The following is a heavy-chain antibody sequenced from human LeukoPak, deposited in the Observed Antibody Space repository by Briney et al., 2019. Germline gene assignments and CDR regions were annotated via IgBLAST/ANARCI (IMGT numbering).Heavy chain of an antibody. CDR2: ISNFNGDT. J-gene: IGHJ4*02. CDR1: GYNFITSG. Sequence: GASVKVSCKASGYNFITSGISWVRQAPGQGLEWMWWISNFNGDTKYTQKVEGRVTMTTDTSTSTAYMELRSLRSDDTAVYYCARSKVVVTAIPDYWGQGTLVTVSS. CDR3: ARSKVVVTAIPDY. V-gene: IGHV1-18*01. D-gene: IGHD2-21*02.